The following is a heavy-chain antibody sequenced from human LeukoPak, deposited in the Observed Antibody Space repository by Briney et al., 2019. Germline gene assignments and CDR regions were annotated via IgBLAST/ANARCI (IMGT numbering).Heavy chain of an antibody. D-gene: IGHD2-2*01. CDR1: GFTFSSYA. V-gene: IGHV3-30-3*01. J-gene: IGHJ4*02. CDR3: ARDSGSYASNFDY. CDR2: ISYDGSNK. Sequence: PGGSLRLSCAASGFTFSSYAMHWVRQAPGKGLEWVAVISYDGSNKYYADSVKGRFTISRDNSKNTLYLQMNSLRAEDTAVYYCARDSGSYASNFDYWGQGTLVTVSS.